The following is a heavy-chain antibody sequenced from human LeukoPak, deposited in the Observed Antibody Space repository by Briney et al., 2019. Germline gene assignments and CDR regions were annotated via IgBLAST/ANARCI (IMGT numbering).Heavy chain of an antibody. V-gene: IGHV4-38-2*02. CDR1: GYSISSGYY. CDR3: ARGHSVYGSGSFVDY. D-gene: IGHD3-10*01. Sequence: SETLSLTCSVSGYSISSGYYWAWIRQPPGKGLEWIGSIFRTGSTYYNPSLNSRVTISVDTSKNQFSLKLSSVTTADTAVYYCARGHSVYGSGSFVDYWGQGTLVTVSS. CDR2: IFRTGST. J-gene: IGHJ4*02.